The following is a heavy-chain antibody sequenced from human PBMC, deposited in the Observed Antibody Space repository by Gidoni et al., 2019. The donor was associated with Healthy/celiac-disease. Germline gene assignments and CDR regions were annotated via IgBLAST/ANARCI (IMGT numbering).Heavy chain of an antibody. CDR2: IYPGASDT. CDR1: GYSCTSYW. CDR3: ARHITSGYPSYSDAFDI. Sequence: EVQLVQSGAEVKKPGESLKISWKGSGYSCTSYWIGWVRQMPGKGLEWMGIIYPGASDTRYSPSFQGQVTISADKSISTAYLQWSSLKASDTAMYYCARHITSGYPSYSDAFDIWGQGTMVTVSS. D-gene: IGHD3-22*01. V-gene: IGHV5-51*01. J-gene: IGHJ3*02.